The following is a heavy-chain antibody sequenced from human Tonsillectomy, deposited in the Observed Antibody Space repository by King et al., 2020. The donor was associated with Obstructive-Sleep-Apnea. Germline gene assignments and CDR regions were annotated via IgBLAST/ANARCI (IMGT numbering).Heavy chain of an antibody. CDR1: GGSISSGGYY. J-gene: IGHJ4*02. V-gene: IGHV4-31*03. CDR2: IYYSGST. CDR3: ARDTRVYGSGSYYTDY. Sequence: QLQESGPGLVKPSQTLSLTCTVSGGSISSGGYYWSWIRQHPGKGLEWIGYIYYSGSTYYKPSLKSRVTISVDTSKNQFSLKLSSVTAADTAVYYCARDTRVYGSGSYYTDYWGQGTLVTVSS. D-gene: IGHD3-10*01.